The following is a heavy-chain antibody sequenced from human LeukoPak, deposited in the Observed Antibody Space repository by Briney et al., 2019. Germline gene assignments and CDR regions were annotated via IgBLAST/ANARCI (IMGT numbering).Heavy chain of an antibody. CDR1: GDSINSNNW. CDR3: ARVTVVRGVLLTMVDWLDP. CDR2: IYHSGTS. Sequence: SETLSLTCAVSGDSINSNNWWSWVRQSPGKGLEWIGDIYHSGTSNYNPSLRSRVTISVDKSKNQFSLRLNSVTAADTAVYYCARVTVVRGVLLTMVDWLDPWGQGTLVTVSS. V-gene: IGHV4-4*02. D-gene: IGHD3-10*01. J-gene: IGHJ5*02.